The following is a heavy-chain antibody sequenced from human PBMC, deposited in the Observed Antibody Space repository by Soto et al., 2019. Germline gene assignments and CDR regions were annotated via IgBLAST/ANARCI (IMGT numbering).Heavy chain of an antibody. D-gene: IGHD3-3*01. CDR1: GGSVSSGNDY. CDR2: IYHSGST. J-gene: IGHJ5*02. CDR3: ARGRDYDFWSGYYTNWFDP. Sequence: SETLSLTCTVSGGSVSSGNDYWSWIRQPPGKGLEWIGYIYHSGSTNYNPSLKSRVTISVDTSKNQFSLKLSSVTAADTAVYYCARGRDYDFWSGYYTNWFDPWGQGTLVTVSS. V-gene: IGHV4-61*01.